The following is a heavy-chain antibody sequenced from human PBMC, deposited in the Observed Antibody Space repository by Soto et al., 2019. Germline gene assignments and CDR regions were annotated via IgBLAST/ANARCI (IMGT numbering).Heavy chain of an antibody. CDR3: ARGDYFDSRCDS. J-gene: IGHJ4*02. CDR2: IKQDGSEK. Sequence: EVQLVESGGGLVQPGGSLTLSCAASGFMFRNDWMNWVRQAPGKGLEWVADIKQDGSEKYYVDSVKGRFTISRDNAKNPLYLQMNSMRVADTAVYYCARGDYFDSRCDSWGQGTLVTVSS. V-gene: IGHV3-7*03. CDR1: GFMFRNDW. D-gene: IGHD3-22*01.